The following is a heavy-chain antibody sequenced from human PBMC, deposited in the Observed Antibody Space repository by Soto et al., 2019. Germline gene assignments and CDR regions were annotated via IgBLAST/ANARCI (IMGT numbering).Heavy chain of an antibody. D-gene: IGHD3-10*01. CDR2: INPNSGGT. V-gene: IGHV1-2*02. Sequence: GASVKVSCKASGYTFTGYYMHWVRQAPGQGLEWMGWINPNSGGTNYAQKFQGRVTMTRDTSISTAYMELSRLRSDDTAVYYCARVMVRGDNWFAPWGQGYLVTVYS. J-gene: IGHJ5*02. CDR1: GYTFTGYY. CDR3: ARVMVRGDNWFAP.